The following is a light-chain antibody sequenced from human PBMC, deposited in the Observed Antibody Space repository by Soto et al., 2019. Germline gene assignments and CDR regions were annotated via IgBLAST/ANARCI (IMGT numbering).Light chain of an antibody. Sequence: RVIQSLIYLLLSLGETLTITCRASQGISSNLAWYQQKPGKAPKLLIYAASTLQSGVPSRFSGSGSGTDFTLTIISLEPEDFATCYCQQSDRTPPFGQGTKVEIK. V-gene: IGKV1-39*01. CDR1: QGISSN. CDR3: QQSDRTPP. J-gene: IGKJ2*01. CDR2: AAS.